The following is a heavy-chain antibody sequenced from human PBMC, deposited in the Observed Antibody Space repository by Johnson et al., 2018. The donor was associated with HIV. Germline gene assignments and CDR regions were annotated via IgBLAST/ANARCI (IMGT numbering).Heavy chain of an antibody. CDR3: AKVAVATAAGGVALDI. CDR1: GFTFDDYG. Sequence: VQLVESGGGVVRPGGSLRLSCAASGFTFDDYGMSWVRQAPGKGLEWVSGINWNGGSTGYSDSVKGRFTISRDNSKSTLYLQMNSLRAEDTAVYYCAKVAVATAAGGVALDIWGPGTMVIVSS. J-gene: IGHJ3*02. V-gene: IGHV3-20*04. D-gene: IGHD6-13*01. CDR2: INWNGGST.